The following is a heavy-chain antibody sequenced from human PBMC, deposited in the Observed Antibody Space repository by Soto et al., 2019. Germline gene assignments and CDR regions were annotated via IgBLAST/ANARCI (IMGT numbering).Heavy chain of an antibody. CDR3: ARGSDYGDYALFY. D-gene: IGHD4-17*01. CDR1: GFTVRSNY. Sequence: TGGSLRLSCAASGFTVRSNYMSWVRQAPGEGLEWVSVIYSGGSTYCADSVKGRFTISRDNSKNTLYLQMNSLRAEDTAVYYCARGSDYGDYALFYWGQGTLVTVSS. J-gene: IGHJ4*02. CDR2: IYSGGST. V-gene: IGHV3-66*01.